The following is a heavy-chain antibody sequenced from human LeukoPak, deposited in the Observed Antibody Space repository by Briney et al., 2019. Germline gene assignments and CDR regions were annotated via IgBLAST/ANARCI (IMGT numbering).Heavy chain of an antibody. CDR3: AKEGRAGYYFDY. J-gene: IGHJ4*02. D-gene: IGHD3-10*01. CDR2: ISYDGSNK. CDR1: GFTFSSYG. V-gene: IGHV3-30*18. Sequence: PGGSLRLSCAASGFTFSSYGMHWVRQAPGKGLEWVAVISYDGSNKYYADSVKGRFTISRDNSKSTLYLQMNSLRAEDTAVYYCAKEGRAGYYFDYWGQGTLVTVSS.